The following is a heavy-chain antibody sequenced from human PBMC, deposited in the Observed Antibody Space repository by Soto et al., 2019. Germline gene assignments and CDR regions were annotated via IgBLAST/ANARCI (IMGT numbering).Heavy chain of an antibody. CDR2: ISSSSSYI. V-gene: IGHV3-21*01. CDR3: ARDGMAGTQAFDI. D-gene: IGHD6-19*01. J-gene: IGHJ3*02. CDR1: GFTFSSYS. Sequence: GGSLRLSCAASGFTFSSYSMNWVRQAPGKGLEWVSSISSSSSYIYYADSGKGRFTISRDNAKNSLYLQMNSLRAEDTAVDDCARDGMAGTQAFDIWGQGTMVTVSS.